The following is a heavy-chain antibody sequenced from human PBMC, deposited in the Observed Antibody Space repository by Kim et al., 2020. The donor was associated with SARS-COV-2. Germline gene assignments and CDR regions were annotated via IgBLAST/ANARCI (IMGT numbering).Heavy chain of an antibody. J-gene: IGHJ5*02. D-gene: IGHD5-12*01. CDR2: INPNNGEA. CDR3: ARGGNSGYYRGADP. Sequence: ASVKVSCKTSGYPFIGYYIHWARQAPGQGLEWMGWINPNNGEAAYAQRFKGRVTLTRDTSTSTADLELSSLRSDDTAVYYCARGGNSGYYRGADPWARGSLITVSS. CDR1: GYPFIGYY. V-gene: IGHV1-2*02.